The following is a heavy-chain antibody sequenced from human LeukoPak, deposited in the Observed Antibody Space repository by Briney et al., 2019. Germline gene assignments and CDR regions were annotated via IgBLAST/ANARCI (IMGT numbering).Heavy chain of an antibody. CDR1: GFTFRTYS. Sequence: GGSLRLSCSASGFTFRTYSMHWVRQAPGKGLEYVSTFSSNGGSTYYADSAKGRFIISRDNSKNTLYLQMSSLRAEDTAVYYCVEGVLYQDSGEFLQRNGVWGQGTTVTVSS. D-gene: IGHD3-10*01. CDR2: FSSNGGST. J-gene: IGHJ6*02. V-gene: IGHV3-64D*06. CDR3: VEGVLYQDSGEFLQRNGV.